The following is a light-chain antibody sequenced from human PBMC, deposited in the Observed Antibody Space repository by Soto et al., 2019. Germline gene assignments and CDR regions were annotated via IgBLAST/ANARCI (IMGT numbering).Light chain of an antibody. J-gene: IGKJ1*01. CDR2: DAS. CDR3: QQYCNWWT. V-gene: IGKV3-15*01. CDR1: QTIDNT. Sequence: EIVMTQSPATLSLSPGERATLSCRASQTIDNTLAWYQRKPGQAPRLLIYDASTRATGVPARFSGSGSGTDLTVTIRSLEPEDFAVSHCQQYCNWWTFGQGNKVDIK.